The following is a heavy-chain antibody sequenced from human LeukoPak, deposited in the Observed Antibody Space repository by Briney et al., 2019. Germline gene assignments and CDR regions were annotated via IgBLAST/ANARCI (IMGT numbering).Heavy chain of an antibody. Sequence: GASVKVSCKASGYTFTSYAMNWVRQAPGQGLEWMGWMNPNSGNTGYAQKFQGRVTITRNTSISTAYMELSSLRSEDTAVYYCARVRYYDSSGYPIFFYFDYWGQGTLVTVSS. J-gene: IGHJ4*02. CDR1: GYTFTSYA. D-gene: IGHD3-22*01. V-gene: IGHV1-8*03. CDR3: ARVRYYDSSGYPIFFYFDY. CDR2: MNPNSGNT.